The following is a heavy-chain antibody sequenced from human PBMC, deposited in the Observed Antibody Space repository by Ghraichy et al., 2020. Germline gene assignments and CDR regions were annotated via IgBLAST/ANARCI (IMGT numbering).Heavy chain of an antibody. Sequence: SETLSLTCAVYGGSFSGYYWSWIRQPPGKGLEWIGEINHSGSTNYNPSLKSRVTISVDTSKNQFSLNLSSLTAADTAVYYCARGQSRTYFRAYYCDFCAQGALVTVCS. CDR2: INHSGST. CDR3: ARGQSRTYFRAYYCDF. D-gene: IGHD2-21*01. CDR1: GGSFSGYY. J-gene: IGHJ4*02. V-gene: IGHV4-34*01.